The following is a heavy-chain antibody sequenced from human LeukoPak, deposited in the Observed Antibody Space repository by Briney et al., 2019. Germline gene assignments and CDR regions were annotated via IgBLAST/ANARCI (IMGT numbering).Heavy chain of an antibody. D-gene: IGHD6-19*01. CDR3: ASPGYSSGWYWVY. CDR1: GGTFSSYA. V-gene: IGHV1-69*05. Sequence: SVKVSCKASGGTFSSYAISWVRQAPGQGLEWMGRIIPIFGTASYAQKFQGRVTITTDESTSTAYMELSSLRSEDTAVYYCASPGYSSGWYWVYWGQGTLVTVSS. J-gene: IGHJ4*02. CDR2: IIPIFGTA.